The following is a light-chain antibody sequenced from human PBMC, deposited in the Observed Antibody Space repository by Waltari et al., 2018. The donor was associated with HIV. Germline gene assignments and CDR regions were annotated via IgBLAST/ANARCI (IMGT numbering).Light chain of an antibody. CDR3: AAWDDTLSSYV. J-gene: IGLJ1*01. V-gene: IGLV1-47*01. Sequence: QSVLSQPPSASGTPGQRVTIPCSGSNSNIGGKDVYWFQHLPGTAPTLLIYRTNQRRSGVPDRFAGSKSGTSASRAISGLRSDDEADYYCAAWDDTLSSYVFGTGTTVTV. CDR1: NSNIGGKD. CDR2: RTN.